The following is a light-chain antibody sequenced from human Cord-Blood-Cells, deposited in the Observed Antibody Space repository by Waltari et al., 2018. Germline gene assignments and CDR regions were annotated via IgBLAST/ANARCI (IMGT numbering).Light chain of an antibody. CDR2: DVS. Sequence: QSALTQPASVSGSPGQSITISCTGTSRDVGGSHYVSWYQQHPGKAPKLMIYDVSNRPSGVSNRFSGSKSGNTASLTISGLQAEDEADYYCSSYTSSSVVFGGGTKLTVL. V-gene: IGLV2-14*01. J-gene: IGLJ2*01. CDR1: SRDVGGSHY. CDR3: SSYTSSSVV.